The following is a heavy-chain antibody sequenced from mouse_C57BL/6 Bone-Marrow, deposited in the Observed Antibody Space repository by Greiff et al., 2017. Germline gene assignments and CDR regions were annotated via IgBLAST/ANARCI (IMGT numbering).Heavy chain of an antibody. CDR1: GYTFTSYW. V-gene: IGHV1-53*01. J-gene: IGHJ2*01. CDR2: INPSNGGT. CDR3: ARSGPYYSNYDY. Sequence: VQLQQSGTELVKPGASVKLSCKASGYTFTSYWMHWVKQRPGQGLEWIGNINPSNGGTNYNEKFKSKATLTVDKSSSTAYMQLSSLTSEDSAVYYCARSGPYYSNYDYWGQGTTLTVSS. D-gene: IGHD2-5*01.